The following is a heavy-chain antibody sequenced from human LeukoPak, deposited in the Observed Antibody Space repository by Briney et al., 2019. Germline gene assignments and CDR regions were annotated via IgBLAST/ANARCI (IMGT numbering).Heavy chain of an antibody. V-gene: IGHV3-30*04. CDR2: ISYDGSNK. J-gene: IGHJ5*02. Sequence: GGSLRLSCAASGFTFSSYAMHWVRQAPGKGLEWVAVISYDGSNKYYADSVKGRFTISRDNSKNTLYLQMNSLRAEDTAVYYCARDYCSGGSCYQILTWGQGTLVTVSS. D-gene: IGHD2-15*01. CDR1: GFTFSSYA. CDR3: ARDYCSGGSCYQILT.